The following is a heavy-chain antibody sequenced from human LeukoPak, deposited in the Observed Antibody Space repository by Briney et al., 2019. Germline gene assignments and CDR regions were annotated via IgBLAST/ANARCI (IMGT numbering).Heavy chain of an antibody. J-gene: IGHJ6*03. CDR3: ARGGSDWNYYYYMDV. CDR2: ISSSGSTI. V-gene: IGHV3-48*03. Sequence: GGSLRLSCAASGFTFSSYEMNWVRQAPGKGLEWVSYISSSGSTIYYADSVKGRFTISRDNAKNSLYLQMNSLRAEDTAVYYCARGGSDWNYYYYMDVWGKGTTVTISS. CDR1: GFTFSSYE. D-gene: IGHD6-19*01.